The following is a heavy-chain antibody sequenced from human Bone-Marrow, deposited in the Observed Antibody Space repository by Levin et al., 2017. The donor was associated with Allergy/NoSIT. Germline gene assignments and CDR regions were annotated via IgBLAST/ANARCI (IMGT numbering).Heavy chain of an antibody. Sequence: GGSLRLSCAASGFTFSSYWMHWVRQAPGKGLVWVSCIHSDGGSAATGYADSVEGRFIISRDNAKNTLYLQMNRLTEEDTAVYYCVRDPGYNGHDWYFDLWGRGTLVTVSS. CDR3: VRDPGYNGHDWYFDL. V-gene: IGHV3-74*01. J-gene: IGHJ2*01. CDR1: GFTFSSYW. D-gene: IGHD5-12*01. CDR2: IHSDGGSAAT.